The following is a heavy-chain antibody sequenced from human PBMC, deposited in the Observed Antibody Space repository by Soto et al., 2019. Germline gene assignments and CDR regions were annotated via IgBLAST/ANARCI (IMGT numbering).Heavy chain of an antibody. Sequence: GGSVKVSCKASGYLFTAYSMHWVRLAPGQGLEWMGVVNPSGGSTKYAQNFQGRVNMTRDTSTTTIYMELSSLRSDDTAVYYCAREENCSGGTCYSEYFHRWGQGTLVTVSS. V-gene: IGHV1-46*01. CDR1: GYLFTAYS. J-gene: IGHJ1*01. CDR3: AREENCSGGTCYSEYFHR. CDR2: VNPSGGST. D-gene: IGHD2-15*01.